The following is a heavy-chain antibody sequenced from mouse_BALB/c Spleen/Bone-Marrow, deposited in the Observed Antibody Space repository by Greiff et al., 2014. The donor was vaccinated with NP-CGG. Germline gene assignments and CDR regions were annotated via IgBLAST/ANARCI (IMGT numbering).Heavy chain of an antibody. D-gene: IGHD1-1*01. J-gene: IGHJ2*01. V-gene: IGHV5-17*02. CDR2: ISSGSSTI. CDR1: GFTFSSFG. CDR3: ARRYYGSSFSYFDY. Sequence: VQLKESGGGLVQPGGSRKLSCAASGFTFSSFGMHRVRQAPEKGLEWVAYISSGSSTIYYADTVKGRFTISRDNPKNTLFLQMTSLRSEDTAMYYCARRYYGSSFSYFDYWGQGTTLTVSS.